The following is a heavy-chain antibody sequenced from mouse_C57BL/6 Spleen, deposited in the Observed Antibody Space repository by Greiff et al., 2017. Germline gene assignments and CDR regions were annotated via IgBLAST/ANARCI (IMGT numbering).Heavy chain of an antibody. V-gene: IGHV1-85*01. Sequence: VQLQQSGPELVKPGASVKLSCKASGYTFTSYDINWVKQRPGQGLEWIGWIYPRDGSTKYNEKFQGKATLTVDTSSSTAYMELHSLTSEDSAVYFCARWGRHGDYAMDYWGQGTLVTVSS. CDR1: GYTFTSYD. D-gene: IGHD3-3*01. CDR3: ARWGRHGDYAMDY. CDR2: IYPRDGST. J-gene: IGHJ4*01.